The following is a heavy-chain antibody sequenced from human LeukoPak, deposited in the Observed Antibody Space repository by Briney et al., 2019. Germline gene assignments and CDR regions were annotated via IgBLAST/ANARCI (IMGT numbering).Heavy chain of an antibody. CDR2: ISGYNGNT. J-gene: IGHJ5*02. CDR3: AREDGGSYQGNWFDP. Sequence: ASVKVSCKASSYTFTRYGISWVRQAPGQGLEWMGWISGYNGNTNYAQKFQGRVSMTADTSTSTAYMELRSLRSDDTAVYYCAREDGGSYQGNWFDPWGQGTLVTVPS. CDR1: SYTFTRYG. V-gene: IGHV1-18*01. D-gene: IGHD1-26*01.